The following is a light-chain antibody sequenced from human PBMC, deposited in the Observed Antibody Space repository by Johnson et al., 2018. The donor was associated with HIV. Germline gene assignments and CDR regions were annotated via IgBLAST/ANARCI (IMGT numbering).Light chain of an antibody. Sequence: QAVLTQPPSVSAAPGQKVTISCSGSSSDIGYNFVSWYQQLPGTAPKVLIYEDNKRPPGIPDRFSGSKSGATATLGITGLPTGDEADYYCGIWDARLSPLYVFGTGTTITVL. J-gene: IGLJ1*01. CDR2: EDN. CDR1: SSDIGYNF. V-gene: IGLV1-51*02. CDR3: GIWDARLSPLYV.